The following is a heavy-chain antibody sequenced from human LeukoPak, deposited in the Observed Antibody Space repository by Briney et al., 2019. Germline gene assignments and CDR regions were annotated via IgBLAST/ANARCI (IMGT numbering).Heavy chain of an antibody. CDR1: GGSTSSGDYY. CDR2: IYYSGST. D-gene: IGHD6-6*01. CDR3: ARVIQGSSALMVFDY. J-gene: IGHJ4*02. V-gene: IGHV4-30-4*08. Sequence: PSETLSLTCTVSGGSTSSGDYYWSWIRQPPGKGLEWIGYIYYSGSTYYNPSLKSRVTISVDTSKNQFSLKLSSVTAADTAVYYCARVIQGSSALMVFDYWGQGTLVTVSS.